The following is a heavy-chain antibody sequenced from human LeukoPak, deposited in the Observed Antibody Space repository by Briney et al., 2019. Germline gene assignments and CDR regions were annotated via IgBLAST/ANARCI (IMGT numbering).Heavy chain of an antibody. D-gene: IGHD2-2*01. CDR2: IRYDGSKK. CDR3: AKGSFYCSSKSCPQYYYYMDV. Sequence: PGGSLRLSCAASGFTFSSYSMNWVSQAPGKGLEWVAFIRYDGSKKHYADLVKGRFTISRDDSTNTLVLQMSDLRVEDTAVYYCAKGSFYCSSKSCPQYYYYMDVWGQGTTVTVSS. CDR1: GFTFSSYS. V-gene: IGHV3-30*02. J-gene: IGHJ6*03.